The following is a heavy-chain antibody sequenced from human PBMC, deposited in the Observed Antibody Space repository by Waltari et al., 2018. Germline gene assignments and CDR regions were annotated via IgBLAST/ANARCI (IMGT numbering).Heavy chain of an antibody. V-gene: IGHV3-23*01. J-gene: IGHJ4*02. D-gene: IGHD7-27*01. CDR2: ISDGGGII. Sequence: EVQLLEFGGGLVPPGGSLRLCCAASGLPFHTYVMNWVRQAPGKGLEWVSIISDGGGIINYADSVKGRFTISRDNSKNTLYLQMNTLRAEDTAVYYCARGSGVDYWGQGTLVTISS. CDR3: ARGSGVDY. CDR1: GLPFHTYV.